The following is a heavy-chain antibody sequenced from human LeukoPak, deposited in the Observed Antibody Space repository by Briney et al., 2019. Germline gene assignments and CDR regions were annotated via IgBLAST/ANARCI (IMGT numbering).Heavy chain of an antibody. J-gene: IGHJ4*02. Sequence: GSLRLSCAASGFTFSSYSMNWVRQAPGKGLEWVSYISSSSSTIYYADSVKGRFTISRDNAKNSLSLQMSSLRAEDTAVYYCARVRYTASHFFDYWGQGTLVTVSS. D-gene: IGHD1-14*01. V-gene: IGHV3-48*04. CDR3: ARVRYTASHFFDY. CDR1: GFTFSSYS. CDR2: ISSSSSTI.